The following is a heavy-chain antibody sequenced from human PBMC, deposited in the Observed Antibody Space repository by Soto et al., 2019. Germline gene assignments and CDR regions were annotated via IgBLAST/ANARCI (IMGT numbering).Heavy chain of an antibody. CDR3: ARDPSGRNSPFDY. V-gene: IGHV4-4*02. CDR2: IYHSGST. Sequence: QVQLQESGPGLLKPSGTLSLTCAVSGVSISSNNWWSWVRQPPGKGLEWVGEIYHSGSTSYNPSLKSRATISVDKSKNQFSLKLSSVTAADTAVYYCARDPSGRNSPFDYWGQGTLVTVSS. D-gene: IGHD3-10*01. J-gene: IGHJ4*02. CDR1: GVSISSNNW.